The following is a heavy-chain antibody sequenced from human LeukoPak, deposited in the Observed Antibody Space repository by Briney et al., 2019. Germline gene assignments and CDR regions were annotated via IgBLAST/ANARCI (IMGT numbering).Heavy chain of an antibody. J-gene: IGHJ4*02. CDR2: INPNSGGT. Sequence: ASVTVSCKASGYTFKGYYMHWVRQAPGQGLEWMGWINPNSGGTNHAQKFQGRVTMTRDTSISTAYMELSRLRSDDTAVYYCATKGAPSDFDYWGQGTLVTVSS. CDR1: GYTFKGYY. CDR3: ATKGAPSDFDY. V-gene: IGHV1-2*02.